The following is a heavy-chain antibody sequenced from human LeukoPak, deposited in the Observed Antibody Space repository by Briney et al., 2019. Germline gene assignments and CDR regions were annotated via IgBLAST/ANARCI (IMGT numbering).Heavy chain of an antibody. D-gene: IGHD3-3*01. V-gene: IGHV4-30-2*01. Sequence: SETLSLTCTVSGGSISSGGYYWSWIRQPPGKGLEWIGYIYHSGSTYYNPSLKSRVTISVDRSKNQFSLKLSSVTAADTAVYYCARAGNDFWSGYHNWFDPWGQGTLVTVSS. CDR3: ARAGNDFWSGYHNWFDP. J-gene: IGHJ5*02. CDR2: IYHSGST. CDR1: GGSISSGGYY.